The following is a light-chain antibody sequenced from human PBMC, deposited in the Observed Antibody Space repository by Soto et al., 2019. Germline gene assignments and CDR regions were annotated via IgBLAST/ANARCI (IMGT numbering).Light chain of an antibody. J-gene: IGLJ7*01. CDR1: SGHNSYA. CDR2: LNSDGSP. CDR3: QRWSTHIRV. Sequence: QLVLTQPPSASASLGPSVTLTCTLSSGHNSYAIAWHQQQPEKGPRYLMMLNSDGSPSKGDGIPDRFSGSSSGAERYLTISSLQSEDGADYYYQRWSTHIRVFGGGTQLTVL. V-gene: IGLV4-69*01.